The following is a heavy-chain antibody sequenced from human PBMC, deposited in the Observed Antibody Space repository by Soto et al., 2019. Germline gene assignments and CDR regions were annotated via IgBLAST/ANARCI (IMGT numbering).Heavy chain of an antibody. CDR1: GGSISSGGYY. J-gene: IGHJ3*02. D-gene: IGHD3-3*01. CDR3: AREGMDFWSGYPLGAFDI. Sequence: PSETLSLTCTVSGGSISSGGYYWSWIRQHPGKGLEWIGYIYYSGSTYYNPSLKSRVTISVDTSKNQFSLKLSSVTAADTAVYYCAREGMDFWSGYPLGAFDIWGQGKMVTVSS. V-gene: IGHV4-31*03. CDR2: IYYSGST.